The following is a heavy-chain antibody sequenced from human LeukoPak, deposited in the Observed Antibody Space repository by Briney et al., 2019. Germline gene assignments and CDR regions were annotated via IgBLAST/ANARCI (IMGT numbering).Heavy chain of an antibody. D-gene: IGHD4-11*01. Sequence: PGGSLRLSCVASGFTVSSTYMSCVRQAPGKGLEWVSAIYSNGNTYYTDSVKGRFTISRDNSRSTLDLQMNSLRAEDTAVYYCASSNGAPTDTHYYYMNVWGKGNTVTISS. CDR3: ASSNGAPTDTHYYYMNV. V-gene: IGHV3-53*01. J-gene: IGHJ6*03. CDR1: GFTVSSTY. CDR2: IYSNGNT.